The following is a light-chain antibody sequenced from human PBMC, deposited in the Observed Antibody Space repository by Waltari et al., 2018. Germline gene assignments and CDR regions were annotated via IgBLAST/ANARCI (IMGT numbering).Light chain of an antibody. CDR1: DSNIARNS. Sequence: QSVLTQPPSASGTPGQTVTISCSGGDSNIARNSVNWYQKFPGAAPKLLIFRNNRRPSGFPDRLSGSKSGTSAALAISGLQSEDESDYFCAAWDDSRNGWVFGEGTRVAVL. V-gene: IGLV1-44*01. J-gene: IGLJ3*02. CDR2: RNN. CDR3: AAWDDSRNGWV.